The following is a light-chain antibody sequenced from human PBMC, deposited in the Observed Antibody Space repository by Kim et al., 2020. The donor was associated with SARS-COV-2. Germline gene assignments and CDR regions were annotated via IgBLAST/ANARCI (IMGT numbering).Light chain of an antibody. V-gene: IGKV3-20*01. Sequence: PGEEVTLSCRASQRINNDYVAWYQQRPGQSPKLLVYGASTRASGVSDRFSGSGSGTDFTLTISRLEPEDSAVYHCQQYGSSWTFGQGTKVDI. CDR2: GAS. CDR3: QQYGSSWT. CDR1: QRINNDY. J-gene: IGKJ1*01.